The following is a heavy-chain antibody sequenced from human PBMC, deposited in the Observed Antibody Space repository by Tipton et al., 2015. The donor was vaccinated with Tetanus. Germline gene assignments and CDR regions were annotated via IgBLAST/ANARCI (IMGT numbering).Heavy chain of an antibody. CDR1: GGSISSGGYY. CDR3: ARVACSSTSCYSHYFDY. CDR2: IYDSGST. V-gene: IGHV4-30-2*01. Sequence: TLSLTCTVSGGSISSGGYYWTWIRQHPGKGLEWIGYIYDSGSTYYNPSLKSRVTISEDRSKNQISLMLTSVTAADTAVYYCARVACSSTSCYSHYFDYWGPGSLVTVSS. J-gene: IGHJ4*02. D-gene: IGHD2-2*01.